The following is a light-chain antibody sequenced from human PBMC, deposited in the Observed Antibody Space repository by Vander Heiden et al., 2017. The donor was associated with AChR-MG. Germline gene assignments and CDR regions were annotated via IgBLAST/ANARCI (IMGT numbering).Light chain of an antibody. Sequence: EIVLKQSAATLSVSPGARATLSCRASQSVSNNLAWYQQKPGQAPRLLIYDASTRATGIPARFSGSGSGTEFTLTISSLESEDFAVYYCQQYSNWPRTFGQGTKVEIK. J-gene: IGKJ1*01. CDR2: DAS. V-gene: IGKV3-15*01. CDR3: QQYSNWPRT. CDR1: QSVSNN.